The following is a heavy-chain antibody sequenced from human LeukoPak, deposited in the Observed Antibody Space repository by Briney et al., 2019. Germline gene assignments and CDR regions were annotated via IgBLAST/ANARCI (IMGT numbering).Heavy chain of an antibody. CDR1: ADSISSYY. CDR3: ARDKGEGRWLQEFDY. V-gene: IGHV4-59*01. D-gene: IGHD5-24*01. CDR2: IYYSGTT. J-gene: IGHJ4*02. Sequence: SETLSLTCTVPADSISSYYWSWIRQPPGKRLEWIGYIYYSGTTNYNPSLKSRVTISIDTSKNQFSLKLSSVTAADTAVYFCARDKGEGRWLQEFDYWGQGTLVTVSS.